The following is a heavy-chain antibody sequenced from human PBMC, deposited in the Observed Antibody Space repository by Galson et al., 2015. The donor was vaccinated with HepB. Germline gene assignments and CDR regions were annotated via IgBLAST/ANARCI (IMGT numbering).Heavy chain of an antibody. J-gene: IGHJ4*02. V-gene: IGHV3-33*01. CDR2: IWYDGSNK. CDR1: GFTFSSYG. Sequence: SLRLSCAASGFTFSSYGMHWVRQAPGKGLEWVAVIWYDGSNKYYADSVKGRFTISRDNSKNTLYLQMNSLRAEDTAVYYCARDQYDYIWGPGDFDYWGQGTLVTVSS. D-gene: IGHD3-16*01. CDR3: ARDQYDYIWGPGDFDY.